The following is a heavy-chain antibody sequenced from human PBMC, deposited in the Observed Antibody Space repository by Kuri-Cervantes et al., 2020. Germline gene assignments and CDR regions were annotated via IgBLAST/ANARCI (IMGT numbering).Heavy chain of an antibody. CDR1: GFTFSSYA. D-gene: IGHD6-19*01. CDR3: AKGRIAVAVPFDY. J-gene: IGHJ4*02. Sequence: GESLKISCAASGFTFSSYAMSWVRQAPGKGLEWVSAISGSGGSTYYADSVKGRFTISRDNSKNTLYLQMNSLRAEDTAVYYCAKGRIAVAVPFDYWGQGTLVTVSS. V-gene: IGHV3-23*01. CDR2: ISGSGGST.